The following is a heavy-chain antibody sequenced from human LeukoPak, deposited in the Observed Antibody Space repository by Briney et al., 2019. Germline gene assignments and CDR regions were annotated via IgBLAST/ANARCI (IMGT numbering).Heavy chain of an antibody. CDR1: GGSISSYY. CDR3: ARHDPVGSYYFDY. CDR2: IYYSGST. Sequence: SETLPLTCTVSGGSISSYYWSWIRQPPGKGLEWIGYIYYSGSTNYNPSLKSRVTISVDTSKNQFSLKLSSVTAADTAVYYCARHDPVGSYYFDYWGQGTLVTVSS. D-gene: IGHD1-26*01. J-gene: IGHJ4*02. V-gene: IGHV4-59*08.